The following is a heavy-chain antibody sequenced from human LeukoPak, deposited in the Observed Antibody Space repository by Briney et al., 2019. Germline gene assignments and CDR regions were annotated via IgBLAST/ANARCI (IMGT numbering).Heavy chain of an antibody. V-gene: IGHV4-61*08. D-gene: IGHD3-16*01. J-gene: IGHJ6*02. CDR2: IYYSGST. CDR3: ARAASPGGGDYYYGMDV. Sequence: SETLSLTCTGSGGSISSGGYYWSWIRQPPGKGLEWIGYIYYSGSTNYNPSLKSRVTISVDTSKNQFSLKLSSVTAADTAVYYCARAASPGGGDYYYGMDVWGQGTTVTVSS. CDR1: GGSISSGGYY.